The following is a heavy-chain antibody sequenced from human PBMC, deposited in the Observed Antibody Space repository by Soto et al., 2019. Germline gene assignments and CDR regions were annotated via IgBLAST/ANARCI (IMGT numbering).Heavy chain of an antibody. D-gene: IGHD2-15*01. J-gene: IGHJ6*04. Sequence: EVQLLESGGALVQPGGSLRLSCAASGITFSSYGMSWVRQAPGKGLEWVSGISGSGGNTNYADSVKGRFTISRDNSKNTLYLQMNSLRADDTAVYYCAKSCESAPFVYYYVKDVCGEGATVTVSS. V-gene: IGHV3-23*01. CDR3: AKSCESAPFVYYYVKDV. CDR1: GITFSSYG. CDR2: ISGSGGNT.